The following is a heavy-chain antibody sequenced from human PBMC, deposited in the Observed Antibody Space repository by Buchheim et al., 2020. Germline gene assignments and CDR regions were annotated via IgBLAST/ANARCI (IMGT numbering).Heavy chain of an antibody. D-gene: IGHD5-24*01. V-gene: IGHV3-7*01. Sequence: EVQLLESGGGLVQPGGSLRLSCGASGFPFTTYWRSWVRQAPGKGLECLANINQDGSEKYYVDSVKGRFTISRDNDQHSLSLQMNSLRAGDTAVYYCARRRGDHTHYYFDYWGQGTL. CDR2: INQDGSEK. J-gene: IGHJ4*02. CDR3: ARRRGDHTHYYFDY. CDR1: GFPFTTYW.